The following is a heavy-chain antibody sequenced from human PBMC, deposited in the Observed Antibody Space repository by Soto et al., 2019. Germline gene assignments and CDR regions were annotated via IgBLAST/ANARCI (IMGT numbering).Heavy chain of an antibody. Sequence: SETLSLTCTVSVVSISSGDYYCSWMRQPPGKGLEWIGYIYYSGSTYYNPSLKSRVTISVDTSKNQFSLKLSSVTAADTAVYYCARGRNWNYSGPFFHHWGQGTLVTVSS. CDR1: VVSISSGDYY. V-gene: IGHV4-30-4*01. CDR2: IYYSGST. D-gene: IGHD1-7*01. J-gene: IGHJ1*01. CDR3: ARGRNWNYSGPFFHH.